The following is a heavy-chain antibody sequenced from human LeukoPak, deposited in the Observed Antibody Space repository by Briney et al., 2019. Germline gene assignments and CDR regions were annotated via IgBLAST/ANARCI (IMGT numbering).Heavy chain of an antibody. CDR3: AKDIAADTAQGDDAFDI. CDR1: GFTFDDYA. Sequence: PGGSLRLSCAASGFTFDDYAMHWVRQAPGKGLGWVSGISWNSGSIGYADSVKGRFTISRDNAKNSLYLQMNSLRAEDTALYYCAKDIAADTAQGDDAFDIWGQGTMVTVSS. J-gene: IGHJ3*02. D-gene: IGHD5-18*01. CDR2: ISWNSGSI. V-gene: IGHV3-9*01.